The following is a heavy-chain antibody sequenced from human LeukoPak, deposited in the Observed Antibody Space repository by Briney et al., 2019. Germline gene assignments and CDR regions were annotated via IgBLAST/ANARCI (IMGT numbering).Heavy chain of an antibody. D-gene: IGHD3-16*01. J-gene: IGHJ5*02. Sequence: GGSLRLSCAASEFSVGSNYMTWVRQAPGKGLEWVSLIYSGGSTYYADSVKGRFTISRDNSKNTLYLQMNSLRAEDTAVYYCARFTPQGYGWGGYNRFDPWGQGTLVTVSS. CDR1: EFSVGSNY. CDR2: IYSGGST. V-gene: IGHV3-66*01. CDR3: ARFTPQGYGWGGYNRFDP.